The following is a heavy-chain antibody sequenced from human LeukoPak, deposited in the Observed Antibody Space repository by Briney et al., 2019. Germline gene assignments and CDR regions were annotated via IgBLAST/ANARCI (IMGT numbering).Heavy chain of an antibody. J-gene: IGHJ6*04. CDR2: IHPSGGST. D-gene: IGHD6-19*01. CDR1: GYTFTSYY. CDR3: ARGEAVAGMYYGMDV. V-gene: IGHV1-46*01. Sequence: ASVKDSCKASGYTFTSYYMHWVRQAPGQGLEWMGIIHPSGGSTSYAQKFQGRVTMTRDTSTSTVYMELSSLRSEDTAVYYRARGEAVAGMYYGMDVWGKGTTVTVSS.